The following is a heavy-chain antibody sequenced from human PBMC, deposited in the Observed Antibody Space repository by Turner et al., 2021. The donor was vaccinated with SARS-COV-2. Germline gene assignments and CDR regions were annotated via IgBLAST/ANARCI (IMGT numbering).Heavy chain of an antibody. CDR2: ISGSGGRT. D-gene: IGHD5-18*01. CDR1: GFAFSTYG. Sequence: EVQLLESGGGLVPSGGSLRLFCAASGFAFSTYGRIWGRQVPGKGLEWVSSISGSGGRTHYVASVKGRFTISRDNSKNTVYLQMNSLRTEDTAVDYCAKVYSYAVLDYWGQGTLLTVSS. V-gene: IGHV3-23*01. J-gene: IGHJ4*02. CDR3: AKVYSYAVLDY.